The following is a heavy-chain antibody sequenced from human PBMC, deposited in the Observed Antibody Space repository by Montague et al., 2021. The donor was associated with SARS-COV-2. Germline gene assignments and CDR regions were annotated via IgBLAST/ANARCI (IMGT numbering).Heavy chain of an antibody. CDR1: GGSFSDNY. Sequence: SETLSLTCAVYGGSFSDNYWSWIRKPPGKGLERIGEINNRETSNYNQSLKRRVSISVETSKNKFSLYLGFVTAADTAVDYCARGRQHFNMIVVVMTGGDYYFDYWGQGTLVTVSS. CDR3: ARGRQHFNMIVVVMTGGDYYFDY. D-gene: IGHD3-22*01. J-gene: IGHJ4*02. CDR2: INNRETS. V-gene: IGHV4-34*01.